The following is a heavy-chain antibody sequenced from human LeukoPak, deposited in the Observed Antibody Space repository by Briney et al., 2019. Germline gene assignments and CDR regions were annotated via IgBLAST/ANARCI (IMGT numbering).Heavy chain of an antibody. CDR3: ARDNFDSSGYYLDY. Sequence: SSVTVSCTASGGTFSSYAISWVRQAPGQGLEWMGGIIPIFGTANYAQKFQGRVTITADESTSTAYMELSSLRSEDTAVYYCARDNFDSSGYYLDYWGQGTLVTVSS. D-gene: IGHD3-22*01. J-gene: IGHJ4*02. CDR2: IIPIFGTA. V-gene: IGHV1-69*13. CDR1: GGTFSSYA.